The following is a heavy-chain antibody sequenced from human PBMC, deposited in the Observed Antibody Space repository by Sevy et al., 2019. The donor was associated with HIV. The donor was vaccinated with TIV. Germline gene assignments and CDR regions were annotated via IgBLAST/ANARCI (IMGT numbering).Heavy chain of an antibody. D-gene: IGHD3-9*01. Sequence: GGSLRLSCTASGFSFNSYDMNWVRQAPGKGLEWVASISSVSTIIYYGDSVRGRFTISKDNAKNSLYLQMSSLRAEDTAVYYCAREFDGGPDYWGQGTLVTVSS. CDR2: ISSVSTII. V-gene: IGHV3-21*01. CDR3: AREFDGGPDY. CDR1: GFSFNSYD. J-gene: IGHJ4*02.